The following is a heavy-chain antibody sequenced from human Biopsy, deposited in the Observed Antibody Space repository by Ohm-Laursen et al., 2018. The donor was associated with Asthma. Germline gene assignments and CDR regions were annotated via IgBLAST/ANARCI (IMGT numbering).Heavy chain of an antibody. D-gene: IGHD6-13*01. J-gene: IGHJ4*02. CDR3: VRATSTWSQSGPHYFDH. CDR2: VHSTGST. Sequence: SDTLSLTCTVSPGSINDYYWNWIRQFPGKGLEWIGYVHSTGSTRFNPSLKCRLTISVDTSVDQVSLKLTSVTAADTAVYYCVRATSTWSQSGPHYFDHWGQGTLVTVSS. V-gene: IGHV4-59*07. CDR1: PGSINDYY.